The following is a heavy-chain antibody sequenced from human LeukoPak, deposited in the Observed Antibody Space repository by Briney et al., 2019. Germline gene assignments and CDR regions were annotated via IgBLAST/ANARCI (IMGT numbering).Heavy chain of an antibody. V-gene: IGHV3-30*18. CDR1: GFTFSSYG. J-gene: IGHJ4*02. D-gene: IGHD2-2*01. CDR2: ISYDGSNK. CDR3: AKIPKGGYFDS. Sequence: PGGSLRLSCAASGFTFSSYGMHWVRQAPGKGLEWVAVISYDGSNKYYADSVKGRFTISRDNSKNTLYLQMNSLRAEDTAVYYCAKIPKGGYFDSWGQGTLVTVS.